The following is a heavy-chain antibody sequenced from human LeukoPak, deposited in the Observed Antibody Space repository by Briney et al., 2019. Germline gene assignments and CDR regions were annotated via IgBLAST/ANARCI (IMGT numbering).Heavy chain of an antibody. CDR2: ISRTSNYI. D-gene: IGHD5-12*01. J-gene: IGHJ4*02. Sequence: ETLSLTCAVYGGSFSGYYWSWIRQPPGKGLEWVSSISRTSNYIYYADSVKGRFTISRDNANNSHYLQMSSLRAEDTAIYYCSVGGLGEFPFDLWGQGTLVTVSS. CDR3: SVGGLGEFPFDL. V-gene: IGHV3-21*01. CDR1: GGSFSGYY.